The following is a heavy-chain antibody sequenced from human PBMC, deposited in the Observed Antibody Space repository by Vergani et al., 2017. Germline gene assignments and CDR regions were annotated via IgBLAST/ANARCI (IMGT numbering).Heavy chain of an antibody. J-gene: IGHJ5*02. V-gene: IGHV4-34*01. CDR1: GGSFSGYY. CDR2: INHSGST. Sequence: QVQLQQWGAGLLKPSETLSLTCAVYGGSFSGYYWSWIRQPPGKGLEWIGEINHSGSTNYNPSLKSRVTISVDTSKNQSSLRLSSVTAADTAVYYCARDPLLRFLEWPRGFDPWGQGTLVTVSS. D-gene: IGHD3-3*01. CDR3: ARDPLLRFLEWPRGFDP.